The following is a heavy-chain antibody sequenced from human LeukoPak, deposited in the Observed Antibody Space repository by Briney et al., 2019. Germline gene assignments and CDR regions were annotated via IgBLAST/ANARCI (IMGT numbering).Heavy chain of an antibody. CDR3: ARDRGTSQFTNGFDY. CDR2: INSDGSST. CDR1: GFTFSSYW. D-gene: IGHD2-8*01. V-gene: IGHV3-74*01. Sequence: GGSLRLSCAASGFTFSSYWMQWVRQAPGKGLVWVSRINSDGSSTSYADSVKGRFTISRDNAKNSLYLQMNSLRAEDTAVYYCARDRGTSQFTNGFDYWGQGTLVTVSS. J-gene: IGHJ4*02.